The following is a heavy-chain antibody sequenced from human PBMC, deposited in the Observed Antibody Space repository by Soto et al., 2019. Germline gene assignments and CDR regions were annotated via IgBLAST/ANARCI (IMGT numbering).Heavy chain of an antibody. CDR3: ARDRVSEVMYYGMDV. J-gene: IGHJ6*02. CDR2: IWYDGSNK. CDR1: GFTFSSYG. Sequence: GGSLRLSCAASGFTFSSYGMHWVRQAPGKGLEWVAVIWYDGSNKYYADSVKGRFTISRDNSKNTLYLQMNSLRAEDTAVYYCARDRVSEVMYYGMDVWGQGTTVTVSS. V-gene: IGHV3-33*01. D-gene: IGHD2-21*01.